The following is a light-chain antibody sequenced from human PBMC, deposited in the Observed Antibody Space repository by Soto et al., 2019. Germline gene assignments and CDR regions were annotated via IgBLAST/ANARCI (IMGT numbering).Light chain of an antibody. CDR2: DAS. CDR3: QLRDNWPPTWT. V-gene: IGKV3-11*01. Sequence: EIVLTQSPAILSLSPGERATLSCRASQSVSTYLAWYQQRPGQAPMLLVYDASNRATDIPARFSGSGSGTDFNLTISSLEPEDFAVYYCQLRDNWPPTWTFGPGTKVEIK. CDR1: QSVSTY. J-gene: IGKJ1*01.